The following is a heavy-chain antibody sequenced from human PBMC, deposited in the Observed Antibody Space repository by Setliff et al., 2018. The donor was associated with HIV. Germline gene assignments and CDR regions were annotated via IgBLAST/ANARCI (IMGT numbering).Heavy chain of an antibody. V-gene: IGHV4-39*01. CDR1: GGSISSSSYY. J-gene: IGHJ4*02. CDR2: IYYSGST. D-gene: IGHD3-3*01. Sequence: SETLSLTCTVSGGSISSSSYYWGWIRQPPGKGLEWIGSIYYSGSTYYNPSPKSRVTISVDTSKNQFSLKLSSVTAADTAVYYCARGRKRDGYNFWTAPPPMDYWGQGTLVTVSS. CDR3: ARGRKRDGYNFWTAPPPMDY.